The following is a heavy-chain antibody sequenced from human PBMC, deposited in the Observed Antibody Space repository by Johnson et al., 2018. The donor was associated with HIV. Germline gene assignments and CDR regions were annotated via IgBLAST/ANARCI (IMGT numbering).Heavy chain of an antibody. Sequence: VQLVESGGGVVRPGGSLRLSCAASGFTFDDYVVSWVRHAPGKGLEWVSSINWNGGSTTYADSVRGRFSISRDNAKNSLVLQMNSLRAEDTAVYFCARDPLVGTVTVGAFDIWGQGTMVTVSS. D-gene: IGHD1-26*01. CDR3: ARDPLVGTVTVGAFDI. V-gene: IGHV3-20*04. CDR1: GFTFDDYV. J-gene: IGHJ3*02. CDR2: INWNGGST.